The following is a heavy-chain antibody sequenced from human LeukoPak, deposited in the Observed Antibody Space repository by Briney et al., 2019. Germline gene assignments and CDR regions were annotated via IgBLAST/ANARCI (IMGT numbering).Heavy chain of an antibody. V-gene: IGHV4-61*01. CDR1: GGSVSSGRYY. CDR2: IYYSGGT. J-gene: IGHJ6*04. D-gene: IGHD6-13*01. Sequence: PSETLSLTCTVSGGSVSSGRYYWSWIRQPPGKGLEWIGYIYYSGGTNYNPSLKSRVTISVDTSKNQFSLKLSSVTAADTAVYYCHNSSWKTAGMDVWGKGTTVTVSS. CDR3: HNSSWKTAGMDV.